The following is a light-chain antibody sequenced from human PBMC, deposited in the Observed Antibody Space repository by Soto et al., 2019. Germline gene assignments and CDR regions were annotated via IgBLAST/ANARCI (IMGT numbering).Light chain of an antibody. J-gene: IGLJ1*01. CDR1: SSDVGSYNL. CDR2: EGS. Sequence: QSALTQPASVSGSPGQSITISCTGTSSDVGSYNLVSWYQHHPGKAPKLMIYEGSKRPLGVSNRFSGSKSGNTASLTISGLQAEDEADYHCCSYAGSSTWVFGTGTKLTVL. CDR3: CSYAGSSTWV. V-gene: IGLV2-23*01.